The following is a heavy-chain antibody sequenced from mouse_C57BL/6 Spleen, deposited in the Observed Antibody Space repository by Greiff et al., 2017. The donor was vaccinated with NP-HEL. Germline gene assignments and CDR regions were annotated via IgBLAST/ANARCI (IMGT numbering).Heavy chain of an antibody. CDR1: GYSITSGYY. D-gene: IGHD2-5*01. J-gene: IGHJ1*03. Sequence: VQLQQSGPGLVKPSQSLSLTCSVTGYSITSGYYWNWIRQFPGNKLEWMGYISYDGSNNYNPSLKNRISITRDTSKNQFFLKLNSVTTEDTATYYCARVSDSNYRHWYFDVWGTGTTVTVSS. CDR2: ISYDGSN. V-gene: IGHV3-6*01. CDR3: ARVSDSNYRHWYFDV.